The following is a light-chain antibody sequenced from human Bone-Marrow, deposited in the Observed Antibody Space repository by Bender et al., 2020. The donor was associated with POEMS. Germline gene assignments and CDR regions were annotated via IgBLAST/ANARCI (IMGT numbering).Light chain of an antibody. CDR3: AAWDAGLSGRV. CDR1: NSNIGTNA. CDR2: SDN. V-gene: IGLV1-44*01. J-gene: IGLJ3*02. Sequence: QSVLTQLPSASGTPGQRVTISCSGSNSNIGTNAVNWYQQFPGTAPKLLIYSDNQRPSGVPDRFYAFKSGTSASLSLSGLQSEDEADYYCAAWDAGLSGRVFGGGTKLTVL.